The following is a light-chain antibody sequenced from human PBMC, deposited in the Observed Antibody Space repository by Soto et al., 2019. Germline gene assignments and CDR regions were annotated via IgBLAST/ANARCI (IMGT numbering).Light chain of an antibody. Sequence: QSVLTQPPSASVTPGQRVTISCSGSSSNIGSNAVNWYQQLPGTATKLLIYSNSYRPSGVPDRFSGSKSGTSASLAISGLQSEDEADYYCAAWDDSLNGDVVFGGGTKLTVL. CDR1: SSNIGSNA. V-gene: IGLV1-44*01. CDR2: SNS. J-gene: IGLJ2*01. CDR3: AAWDDSLNGDVV.